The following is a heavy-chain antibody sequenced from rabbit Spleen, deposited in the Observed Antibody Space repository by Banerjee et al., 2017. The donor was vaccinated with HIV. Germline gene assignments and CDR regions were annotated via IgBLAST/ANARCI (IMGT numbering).Heavy chain of an antibody. D-gene: IGHD8-1*01. CDR2: IDSGSRDFT. J-gene: IGHJ6*01. Sequence: QEHLVESGGGLVQPGGSLKLTCKASGIDFSNYNFMCWVRQAPGKGLEWIACIDSGSRDFTYYASWAKGRFTISKTSSTTVTLQMTSLTVADTAIYFCARDTGSSFSTYGMDLWGQGTLVTVS. CDR3: ARDTGSSFSTYGMDL. V-gene: IGHV1S45*01. CDR1: GIDFSNYNF.